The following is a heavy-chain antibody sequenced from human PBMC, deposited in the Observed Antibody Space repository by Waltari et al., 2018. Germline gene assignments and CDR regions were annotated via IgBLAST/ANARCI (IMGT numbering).Heavy chain of an antibody. CDR1: GGTFSSHA. CDR2: IIPIFGTG. D-gene: IGHD6-6*01. CDR3: ARDLDGSSSFRGAFDI. Sequence: QVQLVQSGAEVKKPGSSVKVSCKASGGTFSSHAISWVRQAPGQGLEWMGGIIPIFGTGNYAQKFQGRVTITADESTSTAYMELSSLRSEDTAVYYCARDLDGSSSFRGAFDIWGQGTMVTVSS. V-gene: IGHV1-69*01. J-gene: IGHJ3*02.